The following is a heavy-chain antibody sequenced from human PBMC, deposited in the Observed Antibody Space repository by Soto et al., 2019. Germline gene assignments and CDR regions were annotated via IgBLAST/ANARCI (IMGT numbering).Heavy chain of an antibody. CDR3: AHRATMVMTVGNPFEY. CDR1: GFSVSTGGVG. Sequence: QITLKESGPTLVKPTQTLTLTCTFSGFSVSTGGVGVGWIRQPPGKALEWLALIFWNDDKRYSPSLHSRLTISKDTSKNQVVLTMPNMDPVDTATYYCAHRATMVMTVGNPFEYWGQGNLVTVSS. D-gene: IGHD3-10*01. J-gene: IGHJ4*02. CDR2: IFWNDDK. V-gene: IGHV2-5*01.